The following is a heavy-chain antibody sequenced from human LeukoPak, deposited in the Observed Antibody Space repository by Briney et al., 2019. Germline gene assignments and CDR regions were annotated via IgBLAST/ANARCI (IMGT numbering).Heavy chain of an antibody. D-gene: IGHD4-23*01. CDR3: AKYAPPTTVVTRFFDY. CDR1: GFTFSSHA. J-gene: IGHJ4*02. CDR2: IGYSGGDI. Sequence: PGGSLRLSCAASGFTFSSHAMSWVRQAPGKGLEWVSVIGYSGGDIQYADSVKGRFTISRDNSKNTLYLQMNSLRVEDTAVYYCAKYAPPTTVVTRFFDYWGQGTLVTVSS. V-gene: IGHV3-23*01.